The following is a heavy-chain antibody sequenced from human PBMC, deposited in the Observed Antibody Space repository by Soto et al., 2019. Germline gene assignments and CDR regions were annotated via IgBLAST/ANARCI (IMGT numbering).Heavy chain of an antibody. CDR2: INHSGST. V-gene: IGHV4-34*01. CDR1: GGSFSGYY. Sequence: PSETLSLTCAVYGGSFSGYYWSWIRQPPGKGLEWIGEINHSGSTNYNPSLKSRVTISVDTSKNQFSLKLSSVTAADTAVYYCARESKGITGIYYYYYYYMDVWGKGTTVTVSS. CDR3: ARESKGITGIYYYYYYYMDV. J-gene: IGHJ6*03. D-gene: IGHD1-20*01.